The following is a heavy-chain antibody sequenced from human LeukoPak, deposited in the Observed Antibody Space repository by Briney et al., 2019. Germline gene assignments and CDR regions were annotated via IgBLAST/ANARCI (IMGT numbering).Heavy chain of an antibody. CDR1: GFTFSNVW. V-gene: IGHV3-15*01. Sequence: PGGSLRLSCAASGFTFSNVWMSWVRQAPGRGLEWVGRIKSKTDGGTTDYAAPVKGRFTISRDDSKNTLNLQMNSLKTEDTAVYYCTPSIAVAGSLDYWGQGTLVTVSS. CDR2: IKSKTDGGTT. CDR3: TPSIAVAGSLDY. D-gene: IGHD6-19*01. J-gene: IGHJ4*02.